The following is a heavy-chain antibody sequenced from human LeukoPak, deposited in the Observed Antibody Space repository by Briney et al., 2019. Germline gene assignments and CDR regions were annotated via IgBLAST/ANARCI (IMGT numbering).Heavy chain of an antibody. J-gene: IGHJ4*01. CDR3: AREYDSSGYHHYYFDY. CDR1: GGSISSYY. Sequence: SETLSLTCTVSGGSISSYYWSWIRQPAGKGLEWIGRIYTSGSTNYNPTLKSRVTMSVDTSKNQFSLKLSSVTAADTAVYYCAREYDSSGYHHYYFDYWGRGTLVTVSS. D-gene: IGHD3-22*01. V-gene: IGHV4-4*07. CDR2: IYTSGST.